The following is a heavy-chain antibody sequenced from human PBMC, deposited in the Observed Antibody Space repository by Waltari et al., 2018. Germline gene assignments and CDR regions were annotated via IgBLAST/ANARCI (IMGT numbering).Heavy chain of an antibody. D-gene: IGHD3-3*01. V-gene: IGHV3-33*01. J-gene: IGHJ6*02. CDR2: IWYDGSNK. CDR3: ARDLLRFLERGDYYYYGMDV. Sequence: QVQLVESGGGVVQPGRSLRLSCAASGFTFSSYGLHWVRQAPGQGLEWVAVIWYDGSNKYYADSVKGRFTISRDNSKNTLYLQMNSLRAEDTAVYYCARDLLRFLERGDYYYYGMDVWGQGTTVTVSS. CDR1: GFTFSSYG.